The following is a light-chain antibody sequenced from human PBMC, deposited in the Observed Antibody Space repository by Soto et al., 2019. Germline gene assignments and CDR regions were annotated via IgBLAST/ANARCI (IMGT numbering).Light chain of an antibody. CDR1: SSDVGTYYF. CDR2: EGT. V-gene: IGLV2-23*01. Sequence: QSALTQPASVSGSLGQSITISCTGSSSDVGTYYFVSWYQQHPGKVPKLMIYEGTNRPSGVSDRFSGSKSGNTASMTISGLQAEDEANYYCCSYAGNNIVVFGTGTKLTVL. J-gene: IGLJ1*01. CDR3: CSYAGNNIVV.